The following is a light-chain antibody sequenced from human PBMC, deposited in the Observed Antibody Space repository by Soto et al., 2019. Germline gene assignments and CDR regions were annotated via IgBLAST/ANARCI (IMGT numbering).Light chain of an antibody. J-gene: IGKJ1*01. V-gene: IGKV1-9*01. CDR1: QGISSY. Sequence: DIQLTQSPSFLSSSVGDRVTITCRASQGISSYLAWYQQKPGKAPKLLISAASSLESGVSSRFSGSGSGTEFTLIISSLQPDDFATYYCQQYNTYRTFGQGTKVDI. CDR2: AAS. CDR3: QQYNTYRT.